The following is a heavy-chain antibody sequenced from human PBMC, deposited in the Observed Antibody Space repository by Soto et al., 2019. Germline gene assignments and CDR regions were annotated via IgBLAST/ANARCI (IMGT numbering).Heavy chain of an antibody. V-gene: IGHV4-61*01. CDR3: ARKGPRLEEGFDY. D-gene: IGHD3-16*01. Sequence: TLSLTCSVSGGSVSSGSYYWNWIRQPPGRGLEWIGYTYYSGSANYNPSLKSRVTISVDTSKNQFSLKLSSVTAADTAVYYCARKGPRLEEGFDYWGQGTLVTVSS. J-gene: IGHJ4*02. CDR1: GGSVSSGSYY. CDR2: TYYSGSA.